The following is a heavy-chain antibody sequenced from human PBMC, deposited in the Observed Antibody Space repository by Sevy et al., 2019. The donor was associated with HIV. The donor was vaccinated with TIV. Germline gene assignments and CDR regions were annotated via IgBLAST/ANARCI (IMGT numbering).Heavy chain of an antibody. CDR1: GFTFSSYS. V-gene: IGHV3-21*01. D-gene: IGHD6-19*01. CDR3: ARPGGIAVAGTASGMDV. J-gene: IGHJ6*02. Sequence: GGSLRLSCAASGFTFSSYSMNGVRQAPGKGLEWVSSISSSSSYIYYADSVKGRFTISRDNAKNSLYLQMNSLRAEDTAVYYCARPGGIAVAGTASGMDVWGQGTTVTVSS. CDR2: ISSSSSYI.